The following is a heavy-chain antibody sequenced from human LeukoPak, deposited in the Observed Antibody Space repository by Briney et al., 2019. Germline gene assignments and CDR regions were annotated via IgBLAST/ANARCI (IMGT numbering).Heavy chain of an antibody. D-gene: IGHD6-13*01. CDR2: ISAYNGNT. J-gene: IGHJ5*02. Sequence: ASVKVSCKASGYTFTSYGISWVRQAPGQGLEWMGWISAYNGNTNYAQKLQGRVTMTTDTSTSTAYMVLRSLRSDDTAVYYCARGFSSSWGHNWFDPWGQGTLVTVSS. V-gene: IGHV1-18*01. CDR3: ARGFSSSWGHNWFDP. CDR1: GYTFTSYG.